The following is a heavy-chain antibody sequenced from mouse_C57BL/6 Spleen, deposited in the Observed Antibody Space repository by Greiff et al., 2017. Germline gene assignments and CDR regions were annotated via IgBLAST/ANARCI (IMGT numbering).Heavy chain of an antibody. Sequence: QVQLQQPGAELVKPGASVKMSCKASGYTFTSYWITWVKQRPGQGLEWIGDIYPGSGSTNYNEKFKSKATLTVDTSSSTAYMQLSSLTSEDSAVYYCARPRYYGSSYGYFDVWGTGTTVTVSS. CDR3: ARPRYYGSSYGYFDV. V-gene: IGHV1-55*01. J-gene: IGHJ1*03. CDR2: IYPGSGST. CDR1: GYTFTSYW. D-gene: IGHD1-1*01.